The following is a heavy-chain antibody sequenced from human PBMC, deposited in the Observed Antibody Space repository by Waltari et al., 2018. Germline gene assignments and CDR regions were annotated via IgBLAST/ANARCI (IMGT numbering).Heavy chain of an antibody. CDR3: ARVVAVAPHWFDP. D-gene: IGHD6-19*01. V-gene: IGHV4-59*11. Sequence: QVQLQESGQGLVKPSENLYLTCTVAGGPISSHYWSWIRQPPGKGLEWLGYIYYSGSTNYNPSLKVRVTISVDTSKNQFSLKLSSVTAADTAVYYCARVVAVAPHWFDPWGQGTLVTVSS. CDR2: IYYSGST. J-gene: IGHJ5*02. CDR1: GGPISSHY.